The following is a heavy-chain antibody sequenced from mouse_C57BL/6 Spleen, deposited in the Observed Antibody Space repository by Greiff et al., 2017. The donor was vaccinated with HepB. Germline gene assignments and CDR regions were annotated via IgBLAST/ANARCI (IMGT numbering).Heavy chain of an antibody. CDR2: IDPEDGET. Sequence: EVQLQQSGAELVKPGASVKLSCTASGFNIKDYYMHWVKQRTEQGLEWIGRIDPEDGETKSAPKFQGKATRTADTSSNTAYLQLSSLTSVDTAVYYCARVVINYFYFDYWGQGTTLTVSS. J-gene: IGHJ2*01. CDR3: ARVVINYFYFDY. D-gene: IGHD2-1*01. CDR1: GFNIKDYY. V-gene: IGHV14-2*01.